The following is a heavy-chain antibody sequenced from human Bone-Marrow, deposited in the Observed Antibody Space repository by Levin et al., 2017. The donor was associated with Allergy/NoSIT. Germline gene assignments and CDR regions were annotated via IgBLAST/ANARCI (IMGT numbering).Heavy chain of an antibody. D-gene: IGHD3-3*01. V-gene: IGHV3-9*01. CDR1: GFAFEDFA. J-gene: IGHJ4*02. CDR2: VSWNSGTI. Sequence: GGSLRLSCVVSGFAFEDFAMHWVRQAPGKGLERVSGVSWNSGTIAYADSVKGRFTVSRENAKNSLYLQMDSLRTEDTAFYYCADGRYYDFWSGYFRFWSQGSLVTVSS. CDR3: ADGRYYDFWSGYFRF.